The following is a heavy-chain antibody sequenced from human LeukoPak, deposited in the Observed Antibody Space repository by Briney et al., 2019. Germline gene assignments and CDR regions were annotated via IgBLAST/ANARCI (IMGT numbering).Heavy chain of an antibody. CDR2: IYYSGST. Sequence: PSETLSLTCTVSGGSISSGGYYWSWIRQHPGKGLEWIGYIYYSGSTYYNPSLKSRVTISVDTSKNQFSLKLSSVTAADTAVYYCARAPYDFWSGYRHFDYWGQGTLVTVSS. V-gene: IGHV4-31*03. J-gene: IGHJ4*02. D-gene: IGHD3-3*01. CDR3: ARAPYDFWSGYRHFDY. CDR1: GGSISSGGYY.